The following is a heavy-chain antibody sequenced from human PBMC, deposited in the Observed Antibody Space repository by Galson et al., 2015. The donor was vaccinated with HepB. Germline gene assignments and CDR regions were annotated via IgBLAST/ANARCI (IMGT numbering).Heavy chain of an antibody. J-gene: IGHJ4*02. V-gene: IGHV5-51*01. CDR3: ARGAEERQSSRWADY. CDR1: GYSFSSYW. Sequence: QSGAEVKKPGESLKISCKGSGYSFSSYWIGWVRQMPGKGLEWMGIIYPGDSDTRYSPSFQGQVTMSADKSISTAYLQWRSLKASDTAMYYCARGAEERQSSRWADYWGQGTLVTVSS. D-gene: IGHD6-13*01. CDR2: IYPGDSDT.